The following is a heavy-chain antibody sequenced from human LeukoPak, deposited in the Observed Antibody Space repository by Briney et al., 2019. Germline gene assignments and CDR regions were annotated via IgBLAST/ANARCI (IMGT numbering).Heavy chain of an antibody. CDR1: GFTFSSYG. J-gene: IGHJ4*02. CDR3: AALSSSWYYGPEDHDY. CDR2: IRYDGSNK. Sequence: GGSLRLSCAASGFTFSSYGMHWVRQAPGKGLEWVAFIRYDGSNKYYADSVKGRFTISRDNSKNTLYLQMNSLRAEDTAVYYCAALSSSWYYGPEDHDYWGQGTLVTVSS. D-gene: IGHD6-13*01. V-gene: IGHV3-30*02.